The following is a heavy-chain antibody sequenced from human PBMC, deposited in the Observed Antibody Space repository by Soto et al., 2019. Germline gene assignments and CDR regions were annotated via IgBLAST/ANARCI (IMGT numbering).Heavy chain of an antibody. J-gene: IGHJ6*03. V-gene: IGHV5-51*01. Sequence: GESLKISCKGSGYSFTSYWIGWVRQMPGKGLEWMGIIYPGDYDTRYSPYFQGQVTISADKSISTAYLQWSSLKASDTAMYYCARLDIVVVPAAMDYYYYMDVWGKGTTVTVSS. CDR3: ARLDIVVVPAAMDYYYYMDV. CDR1: GYSFTSYW. CDR2: IYPGDYDT. D-gene: IGHD2-2*03.